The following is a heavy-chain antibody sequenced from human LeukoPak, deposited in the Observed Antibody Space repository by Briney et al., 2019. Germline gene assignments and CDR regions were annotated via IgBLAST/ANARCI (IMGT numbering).Heavy chain of an antibody. J-gene: IGHJ4*02. V-gene: IGHV1-46*03. CDR3: ARAHHCSGGSCPLGY. D-gene: IGHD2-15*01. CDR2: INPSGGST. Sequence: ASVKVSCKASGYTFTSYYMHWVRQAPGQGLEWMGIINPSGGSTSYAQKFQGRVTMTRDTSTSTVYMELSSLTSEDTAVYYCARAHHCSGGSCPLGYWGQGTLVTVSS. CDR1: GYTFTSYY.